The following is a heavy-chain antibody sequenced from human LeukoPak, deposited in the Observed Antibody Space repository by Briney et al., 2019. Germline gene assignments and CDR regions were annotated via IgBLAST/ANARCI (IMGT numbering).Heavy chain of an antibody. CDR1: DFSFITYA. D-gene: IGHD4-17*01. Sequence: GGSLRLSCAASDFSFITYAMSWVRQAPGKGLEWVSTISGGGDATYYADSVKGRFTISRDNSKNTLYLQMNSLRVEDTAVYYCARDGYDYGDYVASVRRDNWGQGTLVTVSS. J-gene: IGHJ4*02. V-gene: IGHV3-23*01. CDR2: ISGGGDAT. CDR3: ARDGYDYGDYVASVRRDN.